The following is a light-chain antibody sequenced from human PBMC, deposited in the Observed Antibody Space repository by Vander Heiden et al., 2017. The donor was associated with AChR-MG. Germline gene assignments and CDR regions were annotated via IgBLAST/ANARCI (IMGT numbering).Light chain of an antibody. Sequence: QSAVTQPASMSGSPGQSITISCSGGSNNVGSYYLVSWYQQFPGKAPILMIYDSTQRPSGISNRFSGSKSGNTASLTISGLQTEDEATYYCCSYSGTTVVFGGGTRLTVL. J-gene: IGLJ2*01. V-gene: IGLV2-23*01. CDR1: SNNVGSYYL. CDR2: DST. CDR3: CSYSGTTVV.